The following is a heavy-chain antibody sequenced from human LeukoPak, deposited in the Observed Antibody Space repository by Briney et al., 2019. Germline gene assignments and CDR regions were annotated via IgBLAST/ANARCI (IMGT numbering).Heavy chain of an antibody. D-gene: IGHD3-22*01. CDR2: IKSDGST. V-gene: IGHV3-74*01. Sequence: GGSLGLSCAASGFTFSSYWMHWVRQAPGNGLVWVSRIKSDGSTNYADSVKGRLTISRDNAKNTVSLQMNSLRAEDTGVYYCARAPSEIGGYYPEYFRHWGQGTLVTVS. CDR1: GFTFSSYW. CDR3: ARAPSEIGGYYPEYFRH. J-gene: IGHJ1*01.